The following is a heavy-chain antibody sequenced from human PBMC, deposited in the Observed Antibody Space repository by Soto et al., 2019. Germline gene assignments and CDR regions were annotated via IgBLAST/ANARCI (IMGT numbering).Heavy chain of an antibody. CDR3: ARYHYDFWSGYYPNWIDP. J-gene: IGHJ5*02. Sequence: PSETLSLTCTVSGGSISSGGYYWGWIRQHPGKGLEWIGYIYYSGSTYYKPSLKSRVTISVDTSKNQFSLKLSSVTAADTAVYYCARYHYDFWSGYYPNWIDPWGQGTLVTVSS. V-gene: IGHV4-31*03. CDR2: IYYSGST. CDR1: GGSISSGGYY. D-gene: IGHD3-3*01.